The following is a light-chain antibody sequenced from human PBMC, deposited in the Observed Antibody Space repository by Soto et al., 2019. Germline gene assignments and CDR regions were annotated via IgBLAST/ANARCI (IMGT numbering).Light chain of an antibody. Sequence: DIQMTKSTSTLSASVGDRVTITCRASQSISSWLAWYQQKPGKAPKLLIYDASSLESGVPSRFSGSGSGTEFTLTISSLQPDDFATYYCQHYNSYSEAFGQGTKVDIK. CDR1: QSISSW. CDR2: DAS. CDR3: QHYNSYSEA. V-gene: IGKV1-5*01. J-gene: IGKJ1*01.